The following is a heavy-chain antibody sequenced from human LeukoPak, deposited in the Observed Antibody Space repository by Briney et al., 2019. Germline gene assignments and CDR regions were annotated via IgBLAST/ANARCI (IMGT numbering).Heavy chain of an antibody. CDR1: GFTFSGSA. J-gene: IGHJ3*01. CDR2: ISGSGGST. V-gene: IGHV3-23*01. Sequence: GGSLRLSCAASGFTFSGSAMHWVRQAPGKGLEWVSAISGSGGSTYYADSVKGRFTISRDNSKNTLYLQMNSLRAEDTAVYYCAKGRDGFNYHAFDVWGQGTMVTVSS. CDR3: AKGRDGFNYHAFDV. D-gene: IGHD5-12*01.